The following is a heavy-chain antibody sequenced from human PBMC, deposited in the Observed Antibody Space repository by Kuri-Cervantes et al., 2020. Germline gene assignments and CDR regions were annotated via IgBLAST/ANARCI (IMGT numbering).Heavy chain of an antibody. Sequence: GGSLRLSCAASGFTFSSYGMHWVRQAPGKGLEWVAVIWYDGSNKYYADSVKGRFTISRDNSKNTLYLQMNSLRAEDTAVYYCAKDYPGAGHAFDIWGQGTMVTVSS. CDR1: GFTFSSYG. J-gene: IGHJ3*02. CDR3: AKDYPGAGHAFDI. D-gene: IGHD3-10*01. V-gene: IGHV3-33*06. CDR2: IWYDGSNK.